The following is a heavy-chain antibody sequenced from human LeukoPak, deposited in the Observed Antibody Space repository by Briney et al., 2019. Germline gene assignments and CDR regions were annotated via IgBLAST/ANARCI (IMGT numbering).Heavy chain of an antibody. J-gene: IGHJ5*02. D-gene: IGHD3-10*01. Sequence: SETLSLTCAVYGGSFSDYYWSWIRQPPGKGLEWIGEINHSGSTNYNPSLKSRVTISVDTSKNQFSLKLSSVTAADTAVYYCARAQGMVRGIDPWGQGTLVTVSS. CDR1: GGSFSDYY. CDR3: ARAQGMVRGIDP. CDR2: INHSGST. V-gene: IGHV4-34*01.